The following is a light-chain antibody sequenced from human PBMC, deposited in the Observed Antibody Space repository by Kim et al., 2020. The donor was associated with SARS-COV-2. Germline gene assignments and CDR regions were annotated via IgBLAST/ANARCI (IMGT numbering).Light chain of an antibody. J-gene: IGKJ2*03. CDR1: QNVDSSS. CDR2: ATS. Sequence: EIVLTQSPCTLSLSPGQRATLSCRASQNVDSSSLAWYQQKPGQAPSLLIYATSTRAADIPDRFSGSGSGTDFTLTINRLETEDFAVYYCQQYGGSPLYSFGQGTKLEI. V-gene: IGKV3-20*01. CDR3: QQYGGSPLYS.